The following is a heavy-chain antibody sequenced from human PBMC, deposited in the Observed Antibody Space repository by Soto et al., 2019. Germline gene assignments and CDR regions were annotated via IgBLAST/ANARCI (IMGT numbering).Heavy chain of an antibody. J-gene: IGHJ6*02. Sequence: SETLSLTCTVSGGSISSSSYYWGWIRQPPGKGLEWIGSIYYRGSTYYNPSLKSRDNISVDTSKKQISLKLNSVTAADTAVYYCACIFSGGYGYGFYYYGMDVWGQGTTVT. CDR3: ACIFSGGYGYGFYYYGMDV. CDR1: GGSISSSSYY. CDR2: IYYRGST. V-gene: IGHV4-39*01. D-gene: IGHD5-18*01.